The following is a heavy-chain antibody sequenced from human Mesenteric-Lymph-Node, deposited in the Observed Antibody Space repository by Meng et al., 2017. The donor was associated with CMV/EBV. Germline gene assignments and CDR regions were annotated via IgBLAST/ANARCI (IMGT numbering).Heavy chain of an antibody. CDR3: AKGSQSAPPNTRHLDY. CDR1: GFTFSRHA. J-gene: IGHJ4*02. Sequence: SGFTFSRHAMSWVRQAPGKGLEWVSIISDDGRATYYADSVKGRFTISRDNSNNMLHLQLNSLRADDTAIYYCAKGSQSAPPNTRHLDYWGRGTLVTVSS. V-gene: IGHV3-23*01. CDR2: ISDDGRAT. D-gene: IGHD6-6*01.